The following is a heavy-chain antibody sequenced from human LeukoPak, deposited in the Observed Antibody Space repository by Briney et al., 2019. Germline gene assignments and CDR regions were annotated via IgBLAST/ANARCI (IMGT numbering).Heavy chain of an antibody. V-gene: IGHV3-30*18. D-gene: IGHD1-26*01. Sequence: PGGSLRLSCAASGFTFSSYGMHWVRQAPGKGLEWVAVISYDGSNKYYADSVKGRFTISRDNSKNTLYLQMNGLRAEDTAVYYCAKDHSGSYRQPYHFDYWGQGTLVTVSS. CDR3: AKDHSGSYRQPYHFDY. CDR2: ISYDGSNK. J-gene: IGHJ4*02. CDR1: GFTFSSYG.